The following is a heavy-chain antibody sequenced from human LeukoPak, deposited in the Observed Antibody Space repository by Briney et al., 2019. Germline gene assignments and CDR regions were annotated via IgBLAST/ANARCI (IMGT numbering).Heavy chain of an antibody. CDR3: ASAAYYDILTGYYPLGDYYYYYGMDV. D-gene: IGHD3-9*01. J-gene: IGHJ6*04. CDR1: GGTFSSYA. V-gene: IGHV1-69*13. CDR2: IIPIFGTA. Sequence: SVKVSCKASGGTFSSYAISWVRQAPGQGLEWMGGIIPIFGTANYAQKFQGRVTFTADESTSTAYMELSSLRSEDTAVYYCASAAYYDILTGYYPLGDYYYYYGMDVWGKGTTVTVSS.